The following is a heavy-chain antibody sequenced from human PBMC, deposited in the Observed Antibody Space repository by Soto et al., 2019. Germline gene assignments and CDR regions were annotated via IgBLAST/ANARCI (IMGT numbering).Heavy chain of an antibody. CDR3: TTYWTGXSASYDILTGASDAFDI. CDR1: GFTFSNAW. V-gene: IGHV3-15*01. J-gene: IGHJ3*02. CDR2: IKSKTDGGTT. Sequence: PGGSLRLSCAASGFTFSNAWMSWVRQAPGKGLEWVGRIKSKTDGGTTDYAAPVKGRFTISRDDSKNTLYLQMNSLKTEDTAVYYCTTYWTGXSASYDILTGASDAFDIWGQGTMVTVSS. D-gene: IGHD3-9*01.